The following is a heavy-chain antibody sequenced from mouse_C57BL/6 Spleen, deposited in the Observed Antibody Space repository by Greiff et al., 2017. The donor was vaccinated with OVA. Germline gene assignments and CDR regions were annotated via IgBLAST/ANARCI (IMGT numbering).Heavy chain of an antibody. V-gene: IGHV1-74*01. J-gene: IGHJ2*01. CDR3: AIGDTTVDDY. CDR2: IHPSDSDT. CDR1: FTSYW. D-gene: IGHD1-1*01. Sequence: FTSYWLHWVKQRPGQGLEWIGRIHPSDSDTNYNQKFKGKATLTVDKSSSTAYMQLSSLTSEASAVYCYAIGDTTVDDYWGQGTTLTVSS.